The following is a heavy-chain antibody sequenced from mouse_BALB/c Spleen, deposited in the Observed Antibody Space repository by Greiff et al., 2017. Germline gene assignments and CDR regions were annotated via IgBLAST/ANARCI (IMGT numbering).Heavy chain of an antibody. CDR3: AKHFLTTATWFDY. J-gene: IGHJ2*01. Sequence: VPLVESGPGLVAPSQSLSITCTVSGFSLTDYGVSWIRQPPGKGLEWLGVIWGGGSTYYNSALKSRLSISKDNSKSQVFLKMNSLQTDDTAMYYCAKHFLTTATWFDYWGQGTTLTVSS. V-gene: IGHV2-6-5*01. CDR2: IWGGGST. D-gene: IGHD1-2*01. CDR1: GFSLTDYG.